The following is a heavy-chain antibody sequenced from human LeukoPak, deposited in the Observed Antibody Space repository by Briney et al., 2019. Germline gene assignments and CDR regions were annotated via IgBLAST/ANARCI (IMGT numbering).Heavy chain of an antibody. J-gene: IGHJ4*01. Sequence: ASVTVSCKASGYTFTAYYIHWVRQAPGQGLEWIGWINTISGGTNYAQKFQGRVTMTRDTSISTAYMELSRLTSDDTAVYYCARGREVAGTVGYWGHGTLVTVSS. V-gene: IGHV1-2*02. CDR2: INTISGGT. D-gene: IGHD6-19*01. CDR3: ARGREVAGTVGY. CDR1: GYTFTAYY.